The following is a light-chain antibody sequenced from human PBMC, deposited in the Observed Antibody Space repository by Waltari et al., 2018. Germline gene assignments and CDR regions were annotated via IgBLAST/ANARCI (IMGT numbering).Light chain of an antibody. CDR2: GND. V-gene: IGLV1-40*01. J-gene: IGLJ1*01. CDR3: QSYDITLTAPYV. Sequence: QSVLTQPPSVSGAPGQRVTISCTGSSSNIGAGYGVYWYQQLPGTAPKFLISGNDNRPSGFPYRFSASRSGTSASLVITGLQAEDEADYYCQSYDITLTAPYVFGTGTKVTVL. CDR1: SSNIGAGYG.